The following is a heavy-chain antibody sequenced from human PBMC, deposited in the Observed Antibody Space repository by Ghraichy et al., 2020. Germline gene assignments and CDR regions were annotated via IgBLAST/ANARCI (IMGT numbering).Heavy chain of an antibody. D-gene: IGHD2-2*02. V-gene: IGHV3-21*01. CDR3: ARDQEPRSKKTAHIVVVPAAIDY. CDR1: GFTFSSYS. J-gene: IGHJ4*02. Sequence: LSLTCAASGFTFSSYSMNWVRQAPGKGLEWVSSISSSSSYIYYADSVKGRFTISRDNAKNSLYLQMNSLRAEDTAVYYCARDQEPRSKKTAHIVVVPAAIDYWGQGTLVTVSS. CDR2: ISSSSSYI.